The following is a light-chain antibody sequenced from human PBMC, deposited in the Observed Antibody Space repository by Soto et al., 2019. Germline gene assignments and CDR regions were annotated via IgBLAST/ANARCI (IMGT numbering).Light chain of an antibody. V-gene: IGKV3-15*01. CDR2: SAS. J-gene: IGKJ2*01. CDR1: QSISTE. CDR3: QQGHNWPLT. Sequence: EIAMTQSPATLSVSPGERATLSCRASQSISTELAWYQQIPGQPPRLLIYSASTRSTGVPARFTGRGSGSEFTLTISGLQSEDFAIYYCQQGHNWPLTFGQGTRLEI.